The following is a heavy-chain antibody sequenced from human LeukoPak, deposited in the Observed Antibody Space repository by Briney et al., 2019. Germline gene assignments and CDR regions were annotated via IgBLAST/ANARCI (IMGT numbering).Heavy chain of an antibody. CDR3: ARAAAGTADAFDI. CDR2: IIPILGIA. D-gene: IGHD6-13*01. CDR1: GGTFSSYA. V-gene: IGHV1-69*04. Sequence: ASVTVSFKASGGTFSSYAISWVRQAPGQGLEWMGRIIPILGIANYAQKFQGRVTITADKSTSTAYMELSSLRSEDTAVYYCARAAAGTADAFDIWGQGTMVTVSS. J-gene: IGHJ3*02.